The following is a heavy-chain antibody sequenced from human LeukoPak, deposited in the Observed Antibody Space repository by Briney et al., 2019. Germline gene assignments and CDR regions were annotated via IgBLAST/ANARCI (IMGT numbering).Heavy chain of an antibody. V-gene: IGHV1-8*01. CDR3: ARLPHYGSGRHGAY. CDR2: MNPNSGNT. CDR1: GYTFTSYD. J-gene: IGHJ4*02. D-gene: IGHD3-10*01. Sequence: ASVKVSCKASGYTFTSYDINWVRQATGQGLEWMGWMNPNSGNTGYAQKFQGRVTMTRNTSISTAYMELSSLRSEDTAVYYCARLPHYGSGRHGAYWGQGTLVTVSS.